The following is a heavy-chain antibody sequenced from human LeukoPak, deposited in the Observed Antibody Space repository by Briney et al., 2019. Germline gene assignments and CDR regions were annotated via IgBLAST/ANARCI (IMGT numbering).Heavy chain of an antibody. D-gene: IGHD3-16*01. V-gene: IGHV4-30-2*01. CDR3: ARGRGHLFGRRLGEFFDP. J-gene: IGHJ5*02. CDR2: IYHSGST. CDR1: GGSISSGGYS. Sequence: PSETLSLTCAVSGGSISSGGYSWSWIRQPPGKGLEWIWYIYHSGSTYYNPSLKSRVTISVDRSKNQFSLKLSSVTAADTAVYYCARGRGHLFGRRLGEFFDPWGQGTLVTVSS.